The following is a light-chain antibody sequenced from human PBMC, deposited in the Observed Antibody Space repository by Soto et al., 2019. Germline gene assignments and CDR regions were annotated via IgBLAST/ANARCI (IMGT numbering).Light chain of an antibody. CDR2: SNN. J-gene: IGLJ3*02. Sequence: QSVLTQPPSVSGTPGQRVTISCSGSSSNIGSNTVTWYQQLPGTAPKLLIYSNNQRPSGVPDRFSGSKSGTSASLAISGLQSEDEADYYCAAWDDSLNGYWVFGGGTKLTVL. CDR1: SSNIGSNT. CDR3: AAWDDSLNGYWV. V-gene: IGLV1-44*01.